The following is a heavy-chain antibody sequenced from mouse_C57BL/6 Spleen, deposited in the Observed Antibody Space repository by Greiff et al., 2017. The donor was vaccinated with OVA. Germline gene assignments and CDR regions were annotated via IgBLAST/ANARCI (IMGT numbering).Heavy chain of an antibody. Sequence: DVQLQESGPGLVKPSQSLSLTCSVTGYSITSGYYWNWIRQFPGNKLEWMGYISYDGSNNYNPSLKNRISITRDTSKNQFFLKLNSVTTEDTATYYCARGYYGYDPFAYWGQGTLVTVSA. CDR3: ARGYYGYDPFAY. J-gene: IGHJ3*01. V-gene: IGHV3-6*01. D-gene: IGHD2-2*01. CDR1: GYSITSGYY. CDR2: ISYDGSN.